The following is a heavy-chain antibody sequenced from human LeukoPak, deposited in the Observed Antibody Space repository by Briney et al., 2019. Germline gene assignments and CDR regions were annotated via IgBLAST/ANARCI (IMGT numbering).Heavy chain of an antibody. D-gene: IGHD4-17*01. CDR2: IHYSGDT. CDR1: GGSMTHHY. Sequence: PSETLSLTCTVSGGSMTHHYWSWIRQPPGKGLEWIAYIHYSGDTSYNPSLTSRASISVDTSKNQLSLKLTSVTAADTAVYYCARVGYGDYFFDYWGQGTPVTVSS. J-gene: IGHJ4*02. V-gene: IGHV4-59*11. CDR3: ARVGYGDYFFDY.